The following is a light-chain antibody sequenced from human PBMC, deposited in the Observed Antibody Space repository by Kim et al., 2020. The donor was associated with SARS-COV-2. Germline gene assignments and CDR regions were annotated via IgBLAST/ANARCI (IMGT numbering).Light chain of an antibody. CDR1: QSISTW. V-gene: IGKV1-5*03. J-gene: IGKJ1*01. Sequence: DIQMTQSPSTLSASVGDRVTITCRASQSISTWLAWYQQKPGKAPNLLIYKASNLETGVPSRFSGSGSGTEFTLTISSLQPDDFAAYCCQPYNGDWNSFGHGTKVYIK. CDR3: QPYNGDWNS. CDR2: KAS.